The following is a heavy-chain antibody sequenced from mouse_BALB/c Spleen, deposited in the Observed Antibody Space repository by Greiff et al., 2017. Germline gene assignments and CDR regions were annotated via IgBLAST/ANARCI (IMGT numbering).Heavy chain of an antibody. Sequence: VQLKESGGGLVQPGGSLKLSCAASGFTFSSYGMSWVRQTPDKRLELVATINSNGGSTYYPDSVKGRFTISRDNAKNTLYLQMSSLKSEDTAMYYCARDKFITTVPFAYWGQGTLVTVSA. CDR2: INSNGGST. J-gene: IGHJ3*01. CDR3: ARDKFITTVPFAY. V-gene: IGHV5-6-3*01. D-gene: IGHD1-1*01. CDR1: GFTFSSYG.